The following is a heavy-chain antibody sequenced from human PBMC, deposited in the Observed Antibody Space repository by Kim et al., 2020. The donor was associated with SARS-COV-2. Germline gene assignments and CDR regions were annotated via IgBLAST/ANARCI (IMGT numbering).Heavy chain of an antibody. V-gene: IGHV4-39*01. CDR3: ARQRVVPAADGMDV. Sequence: NPSLRTLVAISVDTSKNQFALKLSSVTAADTAVYYCARQRVVPAADGMDVWGQGTTVTVSS. J-gene: IGHJ6*02. D-gene: IGHD2-2*01.